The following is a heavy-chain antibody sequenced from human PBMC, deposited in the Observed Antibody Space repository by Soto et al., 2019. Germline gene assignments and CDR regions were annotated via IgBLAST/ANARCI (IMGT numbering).Heavy chain of an antibody. J-gene: IGHJ5*02. CDR3: ARDQYSNYENWFDP. CDR2: IYYSGST. Sequence: SETLSLTCTVSGDSVSSSYYYWSWIRQHPGKGLEWIGYIYYSGSTYYNPSLKSRVTISVDTSKNQFSLKLSSVTAADTAVYYCARDQYSNYENWFDPWGQGTLVTVSS. V-gene: IGHV4-31*03. D-gene: IGHD4-4*01. CDR1: GDSVSSSYYY.